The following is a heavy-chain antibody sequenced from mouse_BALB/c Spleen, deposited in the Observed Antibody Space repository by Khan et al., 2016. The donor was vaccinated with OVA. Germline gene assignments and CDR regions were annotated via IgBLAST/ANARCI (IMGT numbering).Heavy chain of an antibody. J-gene: IGHJ4*01. CDR3: ARKNYYGYAMDY. V-gene: IGHV3-2*02. Sequence: EVQLQESGPGLVKPSQSLSLTCTVTGYSITSDYAWDWIRQFPGNKLEWMGYISYGGSTSYNPSFKSRISITRDTSKNQSFLQLNSVTTEDTATYYCARKNYYGYAMDYWGQGTSVTVSS. D-gene: IGHD1-1*01. CDR1: GYSITSDYA. CDR2: ISYGGST.